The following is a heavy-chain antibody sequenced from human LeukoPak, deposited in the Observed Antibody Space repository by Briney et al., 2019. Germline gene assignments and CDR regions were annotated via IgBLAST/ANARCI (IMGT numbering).Heavy chain of an antibody. Sequence: SETLSLTCTVSGGSISSYYWSWIRQPPGKGLEWIGYIYYSGSTNYNPSLKSRVTISVDTSKNQFSLKLSSVTAADTAVYYCARAWLDSGCAHFDYWGQGTLVTVSS. D-gene: IGHD5-12*01. J-gene: IGHJ4*02. CDR2: IYYSGST. V-gene: IGHV4-59*01. CDR1: GGSISSYY. CDR3: ARAWLDSGCAHFDY.